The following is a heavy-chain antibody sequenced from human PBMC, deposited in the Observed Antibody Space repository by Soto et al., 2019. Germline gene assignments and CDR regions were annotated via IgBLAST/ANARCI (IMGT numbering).Heavy chain of an antibody. D-gene: IGHD3-3*01. CDR3: ASNLKYYDFWSGYDDFDI. V-gene: IGHV4-34*01. J-gene: IGHJ3*02. CDR1: VVSCIVYY. Sequence: SGTXSLTCSVDVVSCIVYYLSLIRHPPGKGLEWIGEINHSGSTNYNPSLKSRVTISVDTSKNQFSLKLSSVTAEDTAVYYCASNLKYYDFWSGYDDFDIWGQGTMV. CDR2: INHSGST.